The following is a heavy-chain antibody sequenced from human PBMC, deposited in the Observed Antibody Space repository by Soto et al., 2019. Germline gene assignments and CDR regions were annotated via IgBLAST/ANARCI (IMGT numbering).Heavy chain of an antibody. CDR3: ARVLLTSSGSYPLWYGMDV. Sequence: SETLSLTCTVSGGSISSYYWSWIRQPAGKGLEWIGRIYTSGSTNYNPSLKSRVTMSVDTSKNQFSLKLSSVTAADTAVYYCARVLLTSSGSYPLWYGMDVWGQGTTVTVSS. D-gene: IGHD3-10*01. V-gene: IGHV4-4*07. CDR1: GGSISSYY. CDR2: IYTSGST. J-gene: IGHJ6*02.